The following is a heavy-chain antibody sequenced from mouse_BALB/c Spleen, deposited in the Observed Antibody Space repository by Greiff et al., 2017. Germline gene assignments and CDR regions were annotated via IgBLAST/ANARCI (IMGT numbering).Heavy chain of an antibody. D-gene: IGHD2-14*01. CDR2: IDPETGGT. CDR1: GYTFTDYE. Sequence: QVQLQQSGAELVRPGASVTLSCKASGYTFTDYEMHWVKQTPVHGLGWIGAIDPETGGTAYNQKFKGKATLTADKSSSTAYMELRSLTSEDSAVYYCTRENYRSAMDYWGQGTSVTVSS. CDR3: TRENYRSAMDY. V-gene: IGHV1-15*01. J-gene: IGHJ4*01.